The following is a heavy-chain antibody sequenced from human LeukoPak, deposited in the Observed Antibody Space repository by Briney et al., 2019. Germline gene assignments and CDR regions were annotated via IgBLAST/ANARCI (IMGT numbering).Heavy chain of an antibody. Sequence: SVKVSCKASGGTFSSYAISWVRQAPGQGLEWMGGIIPIFGTANYAQKFQGRVTITTDESTSTAYMELSSLRSEDTAVYYCAKDRSDQFDPWGQGTLVTVSS. CDR1: GGTFSSYA. V-gene: IGHV1-69*05. J-gene: IGHJ5*02. CDR2: IIPIFGTA. CDR3: AKDRSDQFDP. D-gene: IGHD2-21*01.